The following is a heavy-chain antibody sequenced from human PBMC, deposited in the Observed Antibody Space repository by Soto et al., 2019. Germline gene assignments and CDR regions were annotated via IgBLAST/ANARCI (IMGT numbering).Heavy chain of an antibody. J-gene: IGHJ4*02. D-gene: IGHD7-27*01. CDR3: AKAWGIDY. CDR1: GFTFSSYT. V-gene: IGHV3-23*01. Sequence: EVQLLESGGGLVEPGGSRRLSCAASGFTFSSYTMSWVRQAPGKGLEWVSTISGSGSSTYSADSVKGRFTISRDNSKNTLYLQMNCLRVEDTAIYYCAKAWGIDYWGQGTLVTVSS. CDR2: ISGSGSST.